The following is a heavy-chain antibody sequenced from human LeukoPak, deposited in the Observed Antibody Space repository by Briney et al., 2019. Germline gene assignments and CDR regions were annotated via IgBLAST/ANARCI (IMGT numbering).Heavy chain of an antibody. CDR3: AKRGVVIRVILVGFHKQAYYFDS. Sequence: PGGSLRLSCAVSGITLSNYGMSWVRQAPGKGLEWVAGISDSGGSTTYADSVKGRFTISRVNPKNTLFLQMNSLRVEDTAVYFCAKRGVVIRVILVGFHKQAYYFDSWGQGALVTVSS. J-gene: IGHJ4*02. CDR2: ISDSGGST. V-gene: IGHV3-23*01. D-gene: IGHD3-22*01. CDR1: GITLSNYG.